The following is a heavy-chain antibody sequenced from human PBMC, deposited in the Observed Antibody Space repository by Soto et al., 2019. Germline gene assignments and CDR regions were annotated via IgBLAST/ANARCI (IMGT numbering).Heavy chain of an antibody. D-gene: IGHD3-10*01. V-gene: IGHV3-15*01. CDR2: IKSKTDSGTT. Sequence: EVQLVESGGGLVKPGGSLRLSCAASGFTFSNAWMSCVRQAPGKGLEWAGRIKSKTDSGTTDYAAPVKVRFTISRDDSKYTLYQQMNIRKTEVTAVDYCTTDLPLLWFGESEVQGLRWGQGTLVTVSS. J-gene: IGHJ4*02. CDR1: GFTFSNAW. CDR3: TTDLPLLWFGESEVQGLR.